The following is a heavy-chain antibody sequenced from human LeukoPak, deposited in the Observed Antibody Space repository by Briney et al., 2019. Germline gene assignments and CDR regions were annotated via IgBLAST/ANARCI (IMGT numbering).Heavy chain of an antibody. CDR2: ISYSETT. D-gene: IGHD3-10*01. CDR1: GGSISTYY. J-gene: IGHJ4*02. Sequence: SETLSLTCTVSGGSISTYYWSWIRQPPGKGLEWIGYISYSETTNYNPSLKSRVTISVDPSKNHFSLKLSSVTAADTAIYYCARAIRGAYDYWGQGIPVTVSS. V-gene: IGHV4-59*01. CDR3: ARAIRGAYDY.